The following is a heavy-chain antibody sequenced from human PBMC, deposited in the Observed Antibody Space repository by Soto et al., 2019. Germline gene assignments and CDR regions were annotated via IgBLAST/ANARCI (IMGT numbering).Heavy chain of an antibody. V-gene: IGHV1-46*01. J-gene: IGHJ5*02. CDR1: GYTFTNYY. D-gene: IGHD3-22*01. CDR3: ARGYYDSSGYPGWEFDP. CDR2: INSGGGSA. Sequence: GASVKVSCKASGYTFTNYYMHWVRQAPGQGLEWMGIINSGGGSATYAQKFLGRVTLTRDTSTSTVYMELSRLRSDDTAVYYCARGYYDSSGYPGWEFDPWGQGTLVTVSS.